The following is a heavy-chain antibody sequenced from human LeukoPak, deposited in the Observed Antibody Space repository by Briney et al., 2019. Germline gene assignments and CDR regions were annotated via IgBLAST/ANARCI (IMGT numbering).Heavy chain of an antibody. CDR1: GGSFSSTTYY. J-gene: IGHJ6*03. CDR2: IYRSWPP. CDR3: ARQDGASAGVIYMDV. V-gene: IGHV4-39*01. Sequence: SETLSLTCTVSGGSFSSTTYYWDWIRQPRGKGLEWIGSIYRSWPPYYNVSLKSRVTISVDTSKNQFSLKLSSVTAADAAVYYCARQDGASAGVIYMDVWGKGTTVTVSS. D-gene: IGHD6-13*01.